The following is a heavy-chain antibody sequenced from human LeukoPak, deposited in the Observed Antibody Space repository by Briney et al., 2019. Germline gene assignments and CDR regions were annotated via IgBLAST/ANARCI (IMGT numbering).Heavy chain of an antibody. CDR3: ARSSTTYYYDTSSHY. CDR2: ISGDGTNI. Sequence: GGSLRLSRAASAFTVTSYFMGWVRQAPGKGLEWVSYISGDGTNIYYADSVKGRFTISRDNAKNSLYLQMNSLRAEDTAVYYCARSSTTYYYDTSSHYWGQGTLVTVSS. CDR1: AFTVTSYF. D-gene: IGHD3-22*01. V-gene: IGHV3-48*04. J-gene: IGHJ4*02.